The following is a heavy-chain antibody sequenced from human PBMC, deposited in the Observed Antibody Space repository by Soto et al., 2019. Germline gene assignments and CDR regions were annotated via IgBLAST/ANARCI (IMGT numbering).Heavy chain of an antibody. CDR3: AKRIAAAGGFDP. CDR1: GFTFSSYA. Sequence: GGSLRLSCAASGFTFSSYAMSWVRQAPGKGLEWVSAISGSGGSTYYADSVKGRLTISRDNSKNTLYLQMNSLRAEDTAVYYCAKRIAAAGGFDPWGQGTPVTVSS. V-gene: IGHV3-23*01. J-gene: IGHJ5*02. CDR2: ISGSGGST. D-gene: IGHD6-13*01.